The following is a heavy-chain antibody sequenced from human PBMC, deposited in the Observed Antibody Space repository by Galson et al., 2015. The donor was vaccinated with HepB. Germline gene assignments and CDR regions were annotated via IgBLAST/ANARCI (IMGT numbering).Heavy chain of an antibody. J-gene: IGHJ4*02. Sequence: PALVKPTQTLTLTCNFSGFSLSSSLMCVSWIRQPPGKALEWLARIDWDDDKYYSTSLRTRLTISKDTSKNQVVLTMTNMDPVDTATYYCARGTTVATHSLDHWGQGTLVTVSS. CDR1: GFSLSSSLMC. CDR3: ARGTTVATHSLDH. CDR2: IDWDDDK. D-gene: IGHD4-17*01. V-gene: IGHV2-70*11.